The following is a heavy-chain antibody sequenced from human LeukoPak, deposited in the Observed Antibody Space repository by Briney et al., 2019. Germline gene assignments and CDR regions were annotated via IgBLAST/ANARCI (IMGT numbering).Heavy chain of an antibody. V-gene: IGHV4-59*01. CDR1: GASIFNYY. CDR3: ARDLRAKY. D-gene: IGHD4/OR15-4a*01. Sequence: PSETLSHTCNVSGASIFNYYWSWIRQAPGKGLEWIGYVHHSGRTNSNPSLGSRVTMSVDTSTSQLSLNLTSVTTADTAVYFCARDLRAKYWGQGTLVFVSS. J-gene: IGHJ1*01. CDR2: VHHSGRT.